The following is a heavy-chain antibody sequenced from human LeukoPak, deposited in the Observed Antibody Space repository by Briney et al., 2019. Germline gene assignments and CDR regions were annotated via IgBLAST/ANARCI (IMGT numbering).Heavy chain of an antibody. CDR1: GFTFSSFW. V-gene: IGHV3-21*01. D-gene: IGHD3-22*01. J-gene: IGHJ4*02. Sequence: GGSLRLSCAASGFTFSSFWMSWVRQAPGKGLEWVSSISSSSSYIYYADPVKGRFTISRDNAKNSLYLQMNSLRAEDTAVYYCAGPGAYYDSSGYQNWGQGTLVTVSS. CDR3: AGPGAYYDSSGYQN. CDR2: ISSSSSYI.